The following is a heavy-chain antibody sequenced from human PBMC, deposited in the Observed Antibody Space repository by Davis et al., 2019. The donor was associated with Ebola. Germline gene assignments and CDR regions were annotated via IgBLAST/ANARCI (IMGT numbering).Heavy chain of an antibody. CDR3: ANDDQQTIHYYNIEV. Sequence: PGGSLRLSCAASEFTFSSYGMTWVRQAPGKGLEWVSSISAGGTAPYYVDSVKGRFTISRDNSKNTVYLHMNGLRVEDTAVYYCANDDQQTIHYYNIEVWGKGTTVTVSS. D-gene: IGHD2-2*01. V-gene: IGHV3-23*01. CDR1: EFTFSSYG. J-gene: IGHJ6*03. CDR2: ISAGGTAP.